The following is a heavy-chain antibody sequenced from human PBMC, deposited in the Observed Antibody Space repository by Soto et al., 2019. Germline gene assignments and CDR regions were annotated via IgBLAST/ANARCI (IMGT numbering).Heavy chain of an antibody. V-gene: IGHV4-4*07. Sequence: PSETRSLTCTVSGGYISSYYWSWIRQPAGKGLEWIGRIYTSGSTNYNPSLKSRVTMSVDTSKNQFSLKLSSVTAADTAVYYCARDLSTGIAAAGTFDYWGQGTLVTVS. CDR3: ARDLSTGIAAAGTFDY. CDR2: IYTSGST. D-gene: IGHD6-13*01. CDR1: GGYISSYY. J-gene: IGHJ4*02.